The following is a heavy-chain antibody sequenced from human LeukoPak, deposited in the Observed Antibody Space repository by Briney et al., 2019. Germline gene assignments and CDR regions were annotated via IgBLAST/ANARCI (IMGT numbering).Heavy chain of an antibody. J-gene: IGHJ4*02. Sequence: GGSLRLSCAASGFTFSSYSMNWVRQAPGKGLEWVSYISSSSSTIYYADSVKGRFTISRDNAKNSLYLQMNSLRAEDTAVYYCAKERRDDYSNYARWAYFDYWGQGTLVTVSS. D-gene: IGHD4-11*01. CDR3: AKERRDDYSNYARWAYFDY. CDR2: ISSSSSTI. V-gene: IGHV3-48*04. CDR1: GFTFSSYS.